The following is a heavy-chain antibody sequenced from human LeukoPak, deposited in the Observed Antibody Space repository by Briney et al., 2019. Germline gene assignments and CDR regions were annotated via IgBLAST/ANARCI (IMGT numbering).Heavy chain of an antibody. J-gene: IGHJ4*02. CDR1: GFTFSSYA. D-gene: IGHD1-26*01. V-gene: IGHV3-53*01. CDR2: VHSIGTT. CDR3: ARAVYSGSYHVGESDY. Sequence: GGSLKLSCAASGFTFSSYAMHWVRQAPGKGLEWVSVVHSIGTTSYADSVKGRFTISRDNSKNTLYLQMNSLRAEDTAVYYCARAVYSGSYHVGESDYWGQGTLVTVSS.